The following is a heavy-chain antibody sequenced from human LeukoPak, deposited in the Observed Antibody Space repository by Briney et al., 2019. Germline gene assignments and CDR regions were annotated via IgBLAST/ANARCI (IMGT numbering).Heavy chain of an antibody. CDR3: ARDSVVVAATPSPFDY. Sequence: SQTLSLTCAISGDSVSSNSAAWNWIRQSPSRGLEWLGRTYYRSKWYNDYAVSVKSRITINPDTSKNQFSLQLNSVTPEDTAVYYCARDSVVVAATPSPFDYWGQGTLVTVSS. V-gene: IGHV6-1*01. D-gene: IGHD2-15*01. J-gene: IGHJ4*02. CDR2: TYYRSKWYN. CDR1: GDSVSSNSAA.